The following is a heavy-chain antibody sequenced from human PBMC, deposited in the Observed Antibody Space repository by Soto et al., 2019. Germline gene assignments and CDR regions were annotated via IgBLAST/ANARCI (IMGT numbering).Heavy chain of an antibody. V-gene: IGHV1-69*06. CDR1: GGTFSSYA. D-gene: IGHD3-16*01. CDR2: IIPIFGTA. Sequence: SVKVSCKASGGTFSSYAISWVRQAPGQGLEWMGGIIPIFGTANYAQKFQGRVTITADKSTSTAYMELSSLRSEDTAVYYCARGGEYYYYYGMDVWGQGTTVTVS. J-gene: IGHJ6*02. CDR3: ARGGEYYYYYGMDV.